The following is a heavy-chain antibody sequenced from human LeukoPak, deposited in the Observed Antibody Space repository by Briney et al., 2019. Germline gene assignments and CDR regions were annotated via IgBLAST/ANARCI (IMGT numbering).Heavy chain of an antibody. CDR1: GFTFSPYT. D-gene: IGHD2-21*01. V-gene: IGHV3-21*01. J-gene: IGHJ4*02. CDR3: ARDHSYYFDY. Sequence: GGSLRHSCAASGFTFSPYTMNWVRQAPGKGLEWVSSISSSSTSIYYADSLKGRFTISRDNAKNSLYLQMNSLTAEDTAVYYCARDHSYYFDYWGQGALVTVSS. CDR2: ISSSSTSI.